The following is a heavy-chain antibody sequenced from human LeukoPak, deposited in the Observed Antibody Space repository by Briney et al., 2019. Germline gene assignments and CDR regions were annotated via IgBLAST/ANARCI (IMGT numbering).Heavy chain of an antibody. V-gene: IGHV4-4*07. J-gene: IGHJ6*02. CDR1: GGSISSYY. CDR2: IYTSGST. CDR3: AREGSSSGWYGHYYGMDV. Sequence: SETLSLTCTVSGGSISSYYWSWIRQPAGKGLEWIGRIYTSGSTNYNPSLKSRVTMSVDTSKNQFSLKLSSVTAADTAVYYCAREGSSSGWYGHYYGMDVWGQGTAVTVSS. D-gene: IGHD6-19*01.